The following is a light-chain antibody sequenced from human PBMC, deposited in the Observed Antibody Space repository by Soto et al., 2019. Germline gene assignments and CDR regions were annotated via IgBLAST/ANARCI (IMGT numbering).Light chain of an antibody. CDR2: SAS. V-gene: IGKV3-20*01. CDR3: QQFGTSPPAIT. J-gene: IGKJ5*01. CDR1: QSVSSSY. Sequence: IVLTQSPGTLSLSPGERATLSCRASQSVSSSYLVWYQQKTVQAPRLLIYSASTRATGIPDRFSGSVSGTDFTLTISRLEPDDFAVYYCQQFGTSPPAITFGQGTRLELK.